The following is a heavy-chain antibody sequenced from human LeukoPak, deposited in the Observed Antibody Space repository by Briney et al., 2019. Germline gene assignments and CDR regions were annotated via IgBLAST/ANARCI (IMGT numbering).Heavy chain of an antibody. Sequence: GGSLRLSCAASGFTFSSYEMNWVRQAPGKGLEWVSYISSSGSTIYYADSVKGRFTISRDNAKNSLYLQMNSLRAEDTAVYYCARCDCSNGVCYKVGYFQHWGQGTLVTVSS. CDR3: ARCDCSNGVCYKVGYFQH. CDR1: GFTFSSYE. D-gene: IGHD2-8*01. V-gene: IGHV3-48*03. J-gene: IGHJ1*01. CDR2: ISSSGSTI.